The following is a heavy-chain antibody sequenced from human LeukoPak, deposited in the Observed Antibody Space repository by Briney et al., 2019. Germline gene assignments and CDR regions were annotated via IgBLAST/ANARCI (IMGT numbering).Heavy chain of an antibody. CDR2: IYYSGST. CDR3: AKSEYSYGADAFDI. Sequence: KTSETLSLTCTVSGGSISSSSYYWGWIRQPPGKGLEWIGSIYYSGSTYYNPSLKSRVTISVDTSKNQFSLKLSSVTAADTAVYYCAKSEYSYGADAFDIWGQGTMVTVSS. J-gene: IGHJ3*02. D-gene: IGHD5-18*01. CDR1: GGSISSSSYY. V-gene: IGHV4-39*07.